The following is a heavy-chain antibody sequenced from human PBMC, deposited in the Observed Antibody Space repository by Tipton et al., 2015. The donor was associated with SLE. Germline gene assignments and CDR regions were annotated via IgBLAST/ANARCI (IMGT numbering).Heavy chain of an antibody. Sequence: TLSLTCTVSGGSISSSSYYWGWIRQPPGKGLEWIANIYYSGSTFYNPSLKSRVSISVDTSKNQFSLRLSSVTAADTAVYYCARRSSSLGVYFDYGGQGSLVPVSS. V-gene: IGHV4-39*07. CDR1: GGSISSSSYY. CDR3: ARRSSSLGVYFDY. CDR2: IYYSGST. J-gene: IGHJ4*02. D-gene: IGHD6-6*01.